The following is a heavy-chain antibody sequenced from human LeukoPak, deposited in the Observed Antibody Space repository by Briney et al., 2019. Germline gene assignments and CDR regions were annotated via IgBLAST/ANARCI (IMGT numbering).Heavy chain of an antibody. J-gene: IGHJ3*02. CDR2: IYYSGST. CDR1: GGSISSYY. V-gene: IGHV4-59*08. CDR3: ARLGWYSSNRFAFDI. D-gene: IGHD6-13*01. Sequence: SETPSLTCTVSGGSISSYYWSWIRQPPGKGLEWIGYIYYSGSTNYNPSLKSRVTISVDTSKNQFSLKLSSLTAADTAVYYCARLGWYSSNRFAFDIWGPGTMVTVSS.